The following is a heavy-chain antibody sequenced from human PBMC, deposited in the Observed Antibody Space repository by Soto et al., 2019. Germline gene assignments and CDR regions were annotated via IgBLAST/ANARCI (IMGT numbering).Heavy chain of an antibody. Sequence: EVQLVESGGGLIHPGGSLRLSCAASGFNVNSDYMNWVRQTPGKGLEWVASIYSGETTYYADSVRSRFTISSDKSKNTLYFQLSSLRIEDSAVYYCTRDGRGLGRLSLFEYWGQGVLVTVSS. J-gene: IGHJ4*02. CDR2: IYSGETT. D-gene: IGHD2-21*02. CDR1: GFNVNSDY. CDR3: TRDGRGLGRLSLFEY. V-gene: IGHV3-53*01.